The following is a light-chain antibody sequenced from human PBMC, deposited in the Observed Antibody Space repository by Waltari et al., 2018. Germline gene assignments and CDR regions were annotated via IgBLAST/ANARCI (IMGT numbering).Light chain of an antibody. J-gene: IGLJ2*01. V-gene: IGLV3-1*01. CDR3: QTWVNGTVI. CDR1: NLGSRY. Sequence: SYELTRHPSVSVSPGPTLPTTCSGDNLGSRYTCWYQQRAGQSPIMLIFQESTRPSGIPERFSGSNSGNTAALTISGAQSMDEADYYCQTWVNGTVIFGGGTKVTVL. CDR2: QES.